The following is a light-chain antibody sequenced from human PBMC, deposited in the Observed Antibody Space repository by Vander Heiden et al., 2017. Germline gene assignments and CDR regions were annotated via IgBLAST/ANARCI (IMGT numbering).Light chain of an antibody. CDR2: DDS. V-gene: IGLV3-21*02. J-gene: IGLJ3*02. CDR1: NIGSKS. Sequence: SAVLTQPPPVSVAPRQTAGITCGGNNIGSKSVHWYQQKPGQAPVLVVYDDSDRPSGIPERFSGSNSGNTATLTISRVEAGDEADYYRQVWDSSSDHPGVFGGGTKLTVL. CDR3: QVWDSSSDHPGV.